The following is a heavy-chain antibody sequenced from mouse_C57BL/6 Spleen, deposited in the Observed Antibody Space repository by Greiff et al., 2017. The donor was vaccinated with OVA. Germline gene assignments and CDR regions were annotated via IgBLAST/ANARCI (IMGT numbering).Heavy chain of an antibody. V-gene: IGHV1-80*01. CDR3: ARDYGSRNWYFDV. J-gene: IGHJ1*03. CDR1: GYAFSSYW. Sequence: VQLQQSGAELVKPGASVKISCKASGYAFSSYWMNWVKQRPGKGLEWIGQIYPGDGDTNYNGKFKGKATLTADKSSSTAYMQLSSLTSEDSAVYFCARDYGSRNWYFDVWGTGTTVTVSS. CDR2: IYPGDGDT. D-gene: IGHD1-1*01.